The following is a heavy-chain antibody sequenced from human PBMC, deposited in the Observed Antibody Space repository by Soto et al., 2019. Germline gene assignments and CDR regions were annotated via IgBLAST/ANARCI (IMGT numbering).Heavy chain of an antibody. CDR1: GFTFSSYG. CDR2: IWYDGSNK. V-gene: IGHV3-33*01. J-gene: IGHJ3*02. CDR3: ARDGYCGGGSCYGDI. D-gene: IGHD2-15*01. Sequence: QVQLVESGGGVVQPGRSLRLSCAASGFTFSSYGMHWVRQAPGKGLEWVAVIWYDGSNKYYADSVKGRFTISRDNSKNTLYLQMNSLRAEDTAVYYCARDGYCGGGSCYGDIWGQGTMVTVSS.